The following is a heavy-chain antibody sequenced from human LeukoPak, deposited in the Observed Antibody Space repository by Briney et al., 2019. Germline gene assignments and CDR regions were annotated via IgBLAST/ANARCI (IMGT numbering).Heavy chain of an antibody. V-gene: IGHV1-69*04. J-gene: IGHJ6*03. CDR1: GGTFSTYG. CDR3: ARGRRDGYNFDNYYMDV. D-gene: IGHD5-24*01. CDR2: IIPILDIT. Sequence: ASVKVSCKASGGTFSTYGISWVRQAPGQGPEWMGRIIPILDITNYAQKFQGRVTITADKSTSTAFMELNSLRSEDTAVYYCARGRRDGYNFDNYYMDVWGKGTTVTVSS.